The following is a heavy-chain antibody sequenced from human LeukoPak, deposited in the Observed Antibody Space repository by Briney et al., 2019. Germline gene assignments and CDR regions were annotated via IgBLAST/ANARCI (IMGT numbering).Heavy chain of an antibody. CDR2: INPNSGGT. CDR1: GYTFTGYY. D-gene: IGHD3-16*01. J-gene: IGHJ3*02. CDR3: ARDSRGGGDAFDI. Sequence: GASVKVSCKASGYTFTGYYMHWVRQAPGQGLEWMGRINPNSGGTNYAQKFQGRVTMTRDTSISTAYMELSRLGSDDTAVYYCARDSRGGGDAFDIWGQGTMVTVSS. V-gene: IGHV1-2*06.